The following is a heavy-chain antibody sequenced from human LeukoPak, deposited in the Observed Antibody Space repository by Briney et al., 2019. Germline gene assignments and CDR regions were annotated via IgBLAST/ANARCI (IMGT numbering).Heavy chain of an antibody. Sequence: PGGSLRLSCAASGFTFSDYWMSWVRQAPGKGLEWVAFIRYDGSNKYYADSVKGRFTISRDNSKNTLYLQMNSLRAEDTAVYYCAKDSILEVPSIFDYWGQGTLVTVSS. CDR1: GFTFSDYW. J-gene: IGHJ4*02. V-gene: IGHV3-30*02. CDR3: AKDSILEVPSIFDY. D-gene: IGHD1-7*01. CDR2: IRYDGSNK.